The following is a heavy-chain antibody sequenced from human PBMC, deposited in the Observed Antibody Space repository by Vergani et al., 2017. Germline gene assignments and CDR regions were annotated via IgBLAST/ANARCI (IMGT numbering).Heavy chain of an antibody. V-gene: IGHV3-48*03. Sequence: EVQLLESGGGLVQPGGSLRLSCAASGFTFSSYAMSWVRQAPGKGLEWVSYISSSGSTIYYADSVKGRFTISRDNAKNSLYLQMNSLRAEDTAVYYCARDRAAAGNYYGMDVWGQGTTVTVSS. CDR3: ARDRAAAGNYYGMDV. CDR1: GFTFSSYA. D-gene: IGHD6-13*01. J-gene: IGHJ6*02. CDR2: ISSSGSTI.